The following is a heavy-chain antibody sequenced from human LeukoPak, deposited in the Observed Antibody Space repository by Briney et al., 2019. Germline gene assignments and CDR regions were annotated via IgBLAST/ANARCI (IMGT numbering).Heavy chain of an antibody. CDR3: ARQLTTLRGFDI. V-gene: IGHV5-51*01. J-gene: IGHJ3*02. D-gene: IGHD4-11*01. CDR2: IYPGDSDT. Sequence: GESLKISCKGSGYRFTSYWIGWVRQLPGKGLEWMGNIYPGDSDTRYSPSFQGQVTISADKSINTAYLQWTSLKASDTAMYYCARQLTTLRGFDIWGQGTMVTASS. CDR1: GYRFTSYW.